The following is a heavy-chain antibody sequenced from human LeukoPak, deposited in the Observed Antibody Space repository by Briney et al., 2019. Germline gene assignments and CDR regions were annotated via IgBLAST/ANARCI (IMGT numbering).Heavy chain of an antibody. V-gene: IGHV1-8*01. Sequence: ASVKVSCKASGYTFTNYDINWVRQATGQGLEWMGWMNPNSGNTGYAQKFQGRVTMTRNTSLSTAYMELSSLRSEDTAVYYCARDFSGSYSRNYWGQGTLVTVSS. CDR1: GYTFTNYD. J-gene: IGHJ4*02. D-gene: IGHD3-10*01. CDR3: ARDFSGSYSRNY. CDR2: MNPNSGNT.